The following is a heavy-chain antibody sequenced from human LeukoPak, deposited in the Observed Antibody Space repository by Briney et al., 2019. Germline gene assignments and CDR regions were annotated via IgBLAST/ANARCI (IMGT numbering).Heavy chain of an antibody. Sequence: ASVKVSCKASGYTFTSYGISCVRQAPGQGLEWMGIINPSGGSTSYAQKFQGRVTMTRDMSTSTVYMELSSLRSEDTAVYYCARERWLQFGFDPWGQGTLVTVSS. J-gene: IGHJ5*02. CDR3: ARERWLQFGFDP. CDR1: GYTFTSYG. D-gene: IGHD4-17*01. V-gene: IGHV1-46*01. CDR2: INPSGGST.